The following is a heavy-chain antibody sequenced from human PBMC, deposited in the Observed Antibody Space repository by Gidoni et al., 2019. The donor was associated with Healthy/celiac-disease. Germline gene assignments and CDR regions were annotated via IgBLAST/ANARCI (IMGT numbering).Heavy chain of an antibody. CDR2: INHSGST. V-gene: IGHV4-34*01. J-gene: IGHJ3*02. Sequence: QVQLQQWGAGLLKPSETLSLTCAVYGGSFSGYYWSWIRQPPGKGREWIGEINHSGSTNYNPSLKSRVTISVDTSKNQFSLKLSSVTAADTAVYYCARVGCSSTSCYTGLDAFDIWGQGTMVTVSS. CDR1: GGSFSGYY. D-gene: IGHD2-2*02. CDR3: ARVGCSSTSCYTGLDAFDI.